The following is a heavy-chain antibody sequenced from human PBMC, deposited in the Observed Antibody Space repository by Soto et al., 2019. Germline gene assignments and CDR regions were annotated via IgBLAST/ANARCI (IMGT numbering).Heavy chain of an antibody. Sequence: EVHLLESGGGLVQPGGSLRLSCAASGFTFSDYSMSWVRQTPERGLEWVSTLTRGGTSYYADSVQGRFTVSRDNSKNTVSLQMHSLRAEDTALYYCTKRATTVPTPGNYFDSWGQGTLVIVSS. D-gene: IGHD1-1*01. J-gene: IGHJ4*02. CDR3: TKRATTVPTPGNYFDS. V-gene: IGHV3-23*01. CDR2: LTRGGTS. CDR1: GFTFSDYS.